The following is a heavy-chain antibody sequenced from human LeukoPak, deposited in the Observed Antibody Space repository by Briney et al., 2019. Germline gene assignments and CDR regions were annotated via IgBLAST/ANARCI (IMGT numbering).Heavy chain of an antibody. CDR1: GGSFSGYY. V-gene: IGHV4-34*01. J-gene: IGHJ6*02. CDR2: INHSGST. Sequence: SETLSLTCAVYGGSFSGYYWSWIRQPPGKGLEWIGEINHSGSTNYNPSLKSRVTISVDTSKNQFSLKLSSVTAADTAVYYCAADQSGSYSRSDSDYYYYYYGMDVWGQGTTVTVSS. CDR3: AADQSGSYSRSDSDYYYYYYGMDV. D-gene: IGHD1-26*01.